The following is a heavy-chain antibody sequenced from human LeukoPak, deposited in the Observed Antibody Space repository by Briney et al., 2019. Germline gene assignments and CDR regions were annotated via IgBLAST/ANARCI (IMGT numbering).Heavy chain of an antibody. V-gene: IGHV3-74*01. CDR3: ARDLGQYYDTSDNWFDP. Sequence: GGSLRLSCAASGFTFSNYWMHWVRHAPGKGLGWVSRINSDGINTSYADSVKGRFTISRDNAKNTLNLQMNSLRAEDTAVYYCARDLGQYYDTSDNWFDPWGQGTLVTASS. J-gene: IGHJ5*02. CDR2: INSDGINT. D-gene: IGHD3-22*01. CDR1: GFTFSNYW.